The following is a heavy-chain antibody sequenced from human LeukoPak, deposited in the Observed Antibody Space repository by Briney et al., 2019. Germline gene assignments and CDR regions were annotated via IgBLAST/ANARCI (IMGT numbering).Heavy chain of an antibody. V-gene: IGHV1-46*03. D-gene: IGHD3-3*01. J-gene: IGHJ3*02. CDR1: GYTFTSYY. Sequence: ASVKVSGKASGYTFTSYYMHWVRQAPGQGLEWMGIINPSGGSTSYAQKFQGRVTMTRDTSTSTVYMELSSLRSEDTAVYYCARENTTYYYSWSGYRGNAFDIWGQGTMVTVSS. CDR2: INPSGGST. CDR3: ARENTTYYYSWSGYRGNAFDI.